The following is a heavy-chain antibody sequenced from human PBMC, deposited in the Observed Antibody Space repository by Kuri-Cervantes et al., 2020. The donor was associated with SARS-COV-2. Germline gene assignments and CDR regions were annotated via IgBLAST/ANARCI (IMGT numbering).Heavy chain of an antibody. D-gene: IGHD6-6*01. CDR2: IIPIFGTA. Sequence: SVKVSCKASGYTFTSYGISWVRQAPGQGLEWMGGIIPIFGTANYAQKFQGRVTITAGESTSTAYMELSSLRSEDTAVYYCARHKQLVQLTYQYYYYGMDVWGQGTTVTVSS. CDR3: ARHKQLVQLTYQYYYYGMDV. J-gene: IGHJ6*02. V-gene: IGHV1-69*13. CDR1: GYTFTSYG.